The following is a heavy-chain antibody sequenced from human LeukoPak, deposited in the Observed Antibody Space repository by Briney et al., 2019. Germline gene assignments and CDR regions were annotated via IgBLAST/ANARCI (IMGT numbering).Heavy chain of an antibody. Sequence: GGSLRLSCEASGFTFSSYWMHWVRQAPGKGLVWVSRINSDGSSTSYADSVKGRFTISRDNAKNTLYLQMNSLRAEDTAVYYCARDHRGSGSRYYYYYMDVWGKGTTVTISS. V-gene: IGHV3-74*01. CDR3: ARDHRGSGSRYYYYYMDV. J-gene: IGHJ6*03. CDR1: GFTFSSYW. D-gene: IGHD3-10*01. CDR2: INSDGSST.